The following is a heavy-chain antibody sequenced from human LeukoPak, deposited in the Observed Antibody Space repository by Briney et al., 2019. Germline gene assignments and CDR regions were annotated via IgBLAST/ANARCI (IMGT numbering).Heavy chain of an antibody. CDR1: GFTFSNAW. D-gene: IGHD3-10*01. CDR3: TTAGYGSGMAFDI. CDR2: IKSKTDGGTT. J-gene: IGHJ3*02. V-gene: IGHV3-15*01. Sequence: GGSLRLSCAASGFTFSNAWMSWVRQAPGKGLEWVGRIKSKTDGGTTDYAAPVKGRFTISRDDSKNTLYLQMNSLKTEDTAVYYRTTAGYGSGMAFDIWGQGTMVTVSS.